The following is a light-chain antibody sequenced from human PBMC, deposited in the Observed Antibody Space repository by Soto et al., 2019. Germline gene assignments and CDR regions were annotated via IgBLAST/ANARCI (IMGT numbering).Light chain of an antibody. V-gene: IGKV3-20*01. CDR3: QQYAGSPWT. Sequence: ETVLTQSPGTLSLSPGERATLSCRASQTIRSNYLAWYRQTPGQAPRLLIYGASNRATGIADRFSGSGSGTEFTLIISRREPEDFALYYCQQYAGSPWTFGQGTKVEIK. J-gene: IGKJ1*01. CDR1: QTIRSNY. CDR2: GAS.